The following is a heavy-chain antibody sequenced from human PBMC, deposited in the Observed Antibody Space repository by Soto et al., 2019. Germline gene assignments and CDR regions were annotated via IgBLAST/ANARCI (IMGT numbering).Heavy chain of an antibody. V-gene: IGHV2-5*02. CDR2: IYWDDDK. CDR3: AHNAAVH. D-gene: IGHD2-15*01. J-gene: IGHJ4*02. CDR1: GLSLTSSGVG. Sequence: QITLKESRPTLVKPAQTLTLTCTFSGLSLTSSGVGVGWIRQPPGKALEWLALIYWDDDKRYSPSLKSRLTITKDTSKNQVVLTVANMDPVYTATYYCAHNAAVHWGQGILVTVSS.